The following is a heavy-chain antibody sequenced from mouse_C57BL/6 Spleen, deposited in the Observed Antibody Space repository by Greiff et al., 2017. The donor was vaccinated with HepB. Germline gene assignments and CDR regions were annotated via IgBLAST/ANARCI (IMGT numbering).Heavy chain of an antibody. CDR3: ARQGDYYGSSYYYYFDY. CDR2: ISSGGSYT. D-gene: IGHD1-1*01. V-gene: IGHV5-6*01. CDR1: GFTFSSYG. Sequence: EVHLVESGGDLVKPGGSLKLSCAASGFTFSSYGMSWVRQTPDKRLEWVATISSGGSYTYYPDSVKGRFTISRDNAKNTLYLQMSSLKSEDTAMYYCARQGDYYGSSYYYYFDYWGQGTTLTVSS. J-gene: IGHJ2*01.